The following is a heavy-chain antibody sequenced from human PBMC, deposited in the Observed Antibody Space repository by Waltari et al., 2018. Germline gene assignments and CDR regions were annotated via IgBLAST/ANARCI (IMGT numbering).Heavy chain of an antibody. CDR3: AREQFYNSGIQGSAFDS. Sequence: EVQLVESGGGLIQPGGSLRLSCAASGFTFSSYEVNWVRQAPGKGLEWGLYIGRSGDIMFFADSVRGRFTISRDNAKNSLYLQMNSLRVEDTAVYYCAREQFYNSGIQGSAFDSWGQGTLVTVSS. CDR2: IGRSGDIM. D-gene: IGHD3-10*01. V-gene: IGHV3-48*03. CDR1: GFTFSSYE. J-gene: IGHJ4*02.